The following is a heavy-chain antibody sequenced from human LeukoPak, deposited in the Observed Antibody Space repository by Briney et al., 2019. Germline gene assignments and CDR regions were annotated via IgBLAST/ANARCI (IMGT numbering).Heavy chain of an antibody. CDR2: INDGAFET. V-gene: IGHV3-7*01. D-gene: IGHD3-10*01. CDR3: ARDSPGWGGFDF. Sequence: GGSLRLSCAASGFNFRAYWMTWVRQAPGKGLEWVASINDGAFETEYVDPVKGRFTISRDNANKLMYLQMNRLRAEDTAVYYCARDSPGWGGFDFWGQGTLVTVSS. J-gene: IGHJ4*02. CDR1: GFNFRAYW.